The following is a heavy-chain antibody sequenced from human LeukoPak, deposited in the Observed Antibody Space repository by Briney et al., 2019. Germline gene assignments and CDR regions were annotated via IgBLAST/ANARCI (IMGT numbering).Heavy chain of an antibody. CDR3: ASSFYYDTLTGYYFFDY. D-gene: IGHD3-9*01. Sequence: GGSLRLSCVASGFTFSSYSINWVRQAPGKGLEWVSYISSSSTTIYYADSVKGRFAISRDNAENSLYLQMNSLRAEDTAVYYCASSFYYDTLTGYYFFDYWGQGTLVTVSS. CDR1: GFTFSSYS. J-gene: IGHJ4*02. V-gene: IGHV3-48*04. CDR2: ISSSSTTI.